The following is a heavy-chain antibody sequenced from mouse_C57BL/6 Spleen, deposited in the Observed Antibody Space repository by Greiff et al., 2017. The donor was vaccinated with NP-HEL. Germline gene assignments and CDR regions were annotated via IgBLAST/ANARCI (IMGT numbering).Heavy chain of an antibody. D-gene: IGHD3-3*01. CDR2: IYPGDGDT. J-gene: IGHJ2*01. CDR3: ARRAFDD. Sequence: VQLQQSGPELVKPGASVKISCKASGYAFSSSWMNWVKQRPGKGLEWIGRIYPGDGDTNYNGKFKGKATLTADKSSSTAYMQLSSLTSEDSAVYFCARRAFDDWGQGTTLTVSS. V-gene: IGHV1-82*01. CDR1: GYAFSSSW.